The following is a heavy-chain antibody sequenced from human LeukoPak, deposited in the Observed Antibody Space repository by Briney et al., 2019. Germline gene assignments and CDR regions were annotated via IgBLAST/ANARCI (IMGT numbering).Heavy chain of an antibody. V-gene: IGHV1-69*05. CDR1: GGTFSSYA. Sequence: SVKVSCKASGGTFSSYAISWVRQAPGQGLEWMGGIIPIFGTANYAQKFQGRVAITTDESTSTAYMELSSLRSEDTAVYYCARARVPSLVGATGASAFDIWGQGTMVTVSS. J-gene: IGHJ3*02. CDR2: IIPIFGTA. CDR3: ARARVPSLVGATGASAFDI. D-gene: IGHD1-26*01.